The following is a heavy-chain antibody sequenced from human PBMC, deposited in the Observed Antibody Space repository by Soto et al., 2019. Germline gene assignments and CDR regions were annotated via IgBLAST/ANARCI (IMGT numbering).Heavy chain of an antibody. V-gene: IGHV3-23*01. CDR2: ITATNGNT. Sequence: GGSLRLSCVASGFTFKAYAMGWVRQAPGKGLEWVSSITATNGNTYYADSVRGRFTISRDNSRDSLFLQMNGLRPEDSALYYCAKDKGTSSTVFDFWGQGTLVTVSS. J-gene: IGHJ4*02. D-gene: IGHD4-4*01. CDR3: AKDKGTSSTVFDF. CDR1: GFTFKAYA.